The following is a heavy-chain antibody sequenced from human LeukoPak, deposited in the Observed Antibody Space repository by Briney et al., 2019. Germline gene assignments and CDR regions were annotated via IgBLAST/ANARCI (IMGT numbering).Heavy chain of an antibody. CDR2: IKQDGGEK. J-gene: IGHJ6*04. V-gene: IGHV3-7*01. CDR3: ARDRGFGQADV. Sequence: GGSLRLSCAATGFTFSGYWMSWLRQAPGKGLEWVANIKQDGGEKYYVDSMKGRFTTSRDNAKNSLYLQMNSLRAEDTAVYYCARDRGFGQADVWGKGTTVTVSS. D-gene: IGHD3-10*01. CDR1: GFTFSGYW.